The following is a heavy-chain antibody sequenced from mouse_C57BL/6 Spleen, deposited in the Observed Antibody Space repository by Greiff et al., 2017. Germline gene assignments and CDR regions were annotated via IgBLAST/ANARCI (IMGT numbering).Heavy chain of an antibody. CDR2: IDPETGGT. CDR1: GYTFTDYE. Sequence: QVQLQQSGAELVRPGASVTLSCKASGYTFTDYEMHWVKQTPVHGLEWIGAIDPETGGTAYNQKFKGKAILTADKSSSTAYMELRSLTSEDSAVYYCTRYHYGSFDCWGQGTTLTVSS. J-gene: IGHJ2*01. CDR3: TRYHYGSFDC. D-gene: IGHD2-1*01. V-gene: IGHV1-15*01.